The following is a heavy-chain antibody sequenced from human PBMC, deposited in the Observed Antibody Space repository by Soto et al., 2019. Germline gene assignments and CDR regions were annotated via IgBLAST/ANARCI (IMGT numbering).Heavy chain of an antibody. CDR1: GGSVSVYY. Sequence: SETLSLTCTISGGSVSVYYWSWIRQSPGQELEWIGYIYDSGSPYYNPSLKTRVTISADTSKNQISLTLTSATAADTAVYYCARGVGSSPPRYWGRGTLVTVSS. CDR3: ARGVGSSPPRY. V-gene: IGHV4-59*02. CDR2: IYDSGSP. D-gene: IGHD3-9*01. J-gene: IGHJ4*02.